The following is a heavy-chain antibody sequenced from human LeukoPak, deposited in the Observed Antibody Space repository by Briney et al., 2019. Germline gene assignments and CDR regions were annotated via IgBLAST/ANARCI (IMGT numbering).Heavy chain of an antibody. D-gene: IGHD2-15*01. Sequence: ASVKVSCKASGYTFSSYGISWVRQAPGQGLEWMGWISAYNGNINYAQKLQGRVTMTTDTSTSTAYMELRSLRSDDTAVYYCAREDSRVRYFDYWGQGTLVTVSS. CDR3: AREDSRVRYFDY. J-gene: IGHJ4*02. V-gene: IGHV1-18*01. CDR2: ISAYNGNI. CDR1: GYTFSSYG.